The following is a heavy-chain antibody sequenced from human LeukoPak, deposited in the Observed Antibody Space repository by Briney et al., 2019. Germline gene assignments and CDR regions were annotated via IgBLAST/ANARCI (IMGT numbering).Heavy chain of an antibody. V-gene: IGHV1-2*02. D-gene: IGHD3-10*01. CDR3: AREFIWFGELSLDY. J-gene: IGHJ4*02. Sequence: ASVKVSCKASGYTFTGYYMHWVRQAPGQGLEWMGWINPNSGGTNYAQKFQDRVTMTRDTSISTAYMELSRLRSDDTAVYYCAREFIWFGELSLDYWGQGTLVTVSS. CDR1: GYTFTGYY. CDR2: INPNSGGT.